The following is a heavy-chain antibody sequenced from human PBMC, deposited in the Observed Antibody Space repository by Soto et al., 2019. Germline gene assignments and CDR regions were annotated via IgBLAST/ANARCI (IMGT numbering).Heavy chain of an antibody. Sequence: ASVKVSCKASGYTFTSYAMHWVRQAPGQRLEWMGWINAGNGNTKYSQKFQGRVTITRDTSASTAYMELSSLRSEDTAVYYCARDFMGIAAAGTADYFDYWGQGTLVTVSS. CDR1: GYTFTSYA. CDR2: INAGNGNT. D-gene: IGHD6-13*01. V-gene: IGHV1-3*01. CDR3: ARDFMGIAAAGTADYFDY. J-gene: IGHJ4*02.